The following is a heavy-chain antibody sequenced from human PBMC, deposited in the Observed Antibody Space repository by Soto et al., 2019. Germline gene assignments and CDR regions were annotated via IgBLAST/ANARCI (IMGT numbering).Heavy chain of an antibody. Sequence: EVQLLESGGGLVQPGGSLRLSCAASGFTFSNYAMSWVRQAPGKGLEWVSIISGRGDKTYYADSLKGRFTISRDDSKKTLFLQMNSLRAEDTALYYCARPESSMSWGNGPDFWGQGTLVTVSS. CDR2: ISGRGDKT. V-gene: IGHV3-23*01. D-gene: IGHD3-16*01. CDR1: GFTFSNYA. CDR3: ARPESSMSWGNGPDF. J-gene: IGHJ4*02.